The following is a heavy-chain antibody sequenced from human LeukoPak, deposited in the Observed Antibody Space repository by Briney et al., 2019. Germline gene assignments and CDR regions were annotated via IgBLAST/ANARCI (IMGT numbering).Heavy chain of an antibody. D-gene: IGHD5-18*01. CDR2: IYYSGST. CDR1: GGSISSYY. V-gene: IGHV4-59*01. CDR3: ARDLLDTSMVHYWYFDL. J-gene: IGHJ2*01. Sequence: SETLSLTCTVSGGSISSYYWSWIRQPPGKRLEWIGYIYYSGSTSYNPSLKSRVTISVDTSKNQISLKLSSVTAADTAVYYCARDLLDTSMVHYWYFDLWGRGTLVTVSS.